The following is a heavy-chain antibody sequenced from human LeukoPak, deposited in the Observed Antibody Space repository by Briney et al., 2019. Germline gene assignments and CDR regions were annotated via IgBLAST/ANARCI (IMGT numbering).Heavy chain of an antibody. CDR1: GYTFTSYG. Sequence: ASVKVSCEASGYTFTSYGISWVRQAPGQGLEWMGWISAYNGNTNYAQKLQGRVTMTTDASTSTAYMELRSLRSDDTAVYYCARDSGDIVVVPAAMGYWGQGTLVTVSS. V-gene: IGHV1-18*01. J-gene: IGHJ4*02. CDR3: ARDSGDIVVVPAAMGY. D-gene: IGHD2-2*01. CDR2: ISAYNGNT.